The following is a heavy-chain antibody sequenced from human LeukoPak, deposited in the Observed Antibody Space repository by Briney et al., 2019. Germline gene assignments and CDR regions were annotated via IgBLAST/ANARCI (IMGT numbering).Heavy chain of an antibody. J-gene: IGHJ4*02. Sequence: GGSLRLSCAGSGFTFSSYGMHWVRQAPGKGLEWMAFIRSDGSNKYYADSVKGRFTISRDNSKNTLYLQMNSLGADDTAVYYCARILDSAWGELGYWGQGSLVTVSS. V-gene: IGHV3-30*02. CDR3: ARILDSAWGELGY. CDR2: IRSDGSNK. D-gene: IGHD6-19*01. CDR1: GFTFSSYG.